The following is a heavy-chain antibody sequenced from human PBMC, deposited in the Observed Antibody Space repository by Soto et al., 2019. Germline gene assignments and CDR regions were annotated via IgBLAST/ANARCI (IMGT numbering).Heavy chain of an antibody. Sequence: LRLSCAATGFTLRTNGMSWVRQAPGKGLEWASSFSGSGDDTWYADSLKGRFTISRDNSKNTVYLQMNSLRAEDTAVYYCASTGYYYGMDVWGQGTTVTVSS. V-gene: IGHV3-23*01. CDR2: FSGSGDDT. CDR1: GFTLRTNG. D-gene: IGHD2-2*01. J-gene: IGHJ6*02. CDR3: ASTGYYYGMDV.